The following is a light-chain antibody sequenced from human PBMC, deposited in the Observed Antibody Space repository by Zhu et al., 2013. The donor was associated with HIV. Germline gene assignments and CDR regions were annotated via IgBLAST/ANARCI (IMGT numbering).Light chain of an antibody. CDR3: QQYGDSPPWT. CDR2: GAS. Sequence: EIVMTQSPATLSVSPGERATVSCGASQSVGNNLAWYQQKAGQAPRLLIHGASNRATGIPDRFSGTGSGTDFTLTISRLEPDDSAVYYCQQYGDSPPWTFGQGTKVEIK. V-gene: IGKV3-20*01. J-gene: IGKJ1*01. CDR1: QSVGNN.